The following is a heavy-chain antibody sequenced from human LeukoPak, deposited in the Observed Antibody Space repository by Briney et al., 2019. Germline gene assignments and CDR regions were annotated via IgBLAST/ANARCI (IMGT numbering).Heavy chain of an antibody. J-gene: IGHJ4*02. D-gene: IGHD3-10*01. V-gene: IGHV3-53*01. CDR1: GFTVSNNY. CDR2: IYSGGST. CDR3: AELTSGANSDY. Sequence: GGSLRLSCAASGFTVSNNYLSWVRQAPGKGLELVSVIYSGGSTYYADSVKGRFTISRDNSKNTVFLQMNSLRAEDTPVYYCAELTSGANSDYWGQGTLVTVSS.